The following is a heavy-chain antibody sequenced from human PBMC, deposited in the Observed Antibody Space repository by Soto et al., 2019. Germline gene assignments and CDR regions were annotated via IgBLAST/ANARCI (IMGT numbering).Heavy chain of an antibody. CDR2: ISGSGGST. CDR3: AKDPVDYDYYDSSGYLYYFDY. CDR1: GFTFSSYA. D-gene: IGHD3-22*01. V-gene: IGHV3-23*01. Sequence: GGSLRLSCAASGFTFSSYAMSWARQAPGKGLEWVSAISGSGGSTYYADSVKGRFTISRDNSKNTLYLQMNSLRAEDTAVYYCAKDPVDYDYYDSSGYLYYFDYWGQGTLVTVSS. J-gene: IGHJ4*02.